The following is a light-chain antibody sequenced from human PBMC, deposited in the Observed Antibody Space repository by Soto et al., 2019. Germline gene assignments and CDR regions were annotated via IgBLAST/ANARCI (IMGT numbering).Light chain of an antibody. CDR3: QQRSNWPPIT. J-gene: IGKJ5*01. V-gene: IGKV3D-20*02. Sequence: IVLTQSPGTLSLSPGERATVSCRAIQSVSSSHLAWYQHKPGQAPRLLIYGASSRATGIPDRFSGSGSGTDFTLTISSLEPEDFAVYYCQQRSNWPPITFGQGTRLEI. CDR2: GAS. CDR1: QSVSSSH.